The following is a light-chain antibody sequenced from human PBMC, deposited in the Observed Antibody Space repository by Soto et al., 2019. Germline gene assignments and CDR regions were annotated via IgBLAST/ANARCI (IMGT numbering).Light chain of an antibody. CDR2: EVY. CDR3: SSYVGTNSYV. V-gene: IGLV2-8*01. CDR1: SSDVGGYNY. Sequence: QSALTQPPSASGSPGQSVTISCTGTSSDVGGYNYVSWYQHNPGKAPKLIIYEVYKRPSGVPDRFSGSKSGNTAALTVSGLQAEDEADYYCSSYVGTNSYVFGTGTKLTVL. J-gene: IGLJ1*01.